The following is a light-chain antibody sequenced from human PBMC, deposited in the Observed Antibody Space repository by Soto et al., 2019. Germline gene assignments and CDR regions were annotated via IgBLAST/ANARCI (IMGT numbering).Light chain of an antibody. CDR2: VNSDGSH. V-gene: IGLV4-69*01. Sequence: QLVLTQSPSASASLGASVKLTCTLSSGHRSYGIAWHQQQPEKGPRFLMKVNSDGSHTKGDGIPDRFSGSSSGTERYLTISSLQSEDEADYYCQTWHTGVWVFGGGTKPTVL. CDR1: SGHRSYG. J-gene: IGLJ2*01. CDR3: QTWHTGVWV.